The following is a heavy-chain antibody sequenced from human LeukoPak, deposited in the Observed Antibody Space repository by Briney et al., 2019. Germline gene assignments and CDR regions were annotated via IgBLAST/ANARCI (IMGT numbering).Heavy chain of an antibody. D-gene: IGHD3-10*01. CDR1: GFTLGSYA. CDR3: AKGVRLWFAFYFDY. CDR2: ISGNGYNT. J-gene: IGHJ4*02. Sequence: GESLRLPCAGSGFTLGSYAMSWVRQAPGKGLEWVSAISGNGYNTYYADSVKGRFTISSESSGNTLYLQMHNLRAEDTAVYYCAKGVRLWFAFYFDYWGQGTLVTVSS. V-gene: IGHV3-23*01.